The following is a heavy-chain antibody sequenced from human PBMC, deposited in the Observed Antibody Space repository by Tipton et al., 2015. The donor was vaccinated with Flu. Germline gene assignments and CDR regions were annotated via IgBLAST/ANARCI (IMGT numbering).Heavy chain of an antibody. D-gene: IGHD2-2*01. CDR3: ARGIPAAGGWGYYYYGLDI. Sequence: SLRLSCAASGFTVSFSYMSWVRQAPGKGLEWVSFIYSGGSTTYAASVKGRFTISRDNSKNTLYLQMNSLRAEDTAVYYCARGIPAAGGWGYYYYGLDIWGQGTTVTVSS. CDR2: IYSGGST. J-gene: IGHJ6*02. V-gene: IGHV3-53*01. CDR1: GFTVSFSY.